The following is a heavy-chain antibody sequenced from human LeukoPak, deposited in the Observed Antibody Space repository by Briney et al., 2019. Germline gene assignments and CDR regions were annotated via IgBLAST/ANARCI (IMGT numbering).Heavy chain of an antibody. CDR3: ARPSYGSGRGAAQDRYYYMDV. Sequence: SETLSLTCTVSGGSISSSSYYWGWIRQPPGKGLEWIGSIYYSGSTNYNPSLKSRVTISVDTSKNQFSLKPSSVTAADTAVYYCARPSYGSGRGAAQDRYYYMDVWGKGTTVTISS. CDR1: GGSISSSSYY. V-gene: IGHV4-39*07. CDR2: IYYSGST. D-gene: IGHD3-10*01. J-gene: IGHJ6*03.